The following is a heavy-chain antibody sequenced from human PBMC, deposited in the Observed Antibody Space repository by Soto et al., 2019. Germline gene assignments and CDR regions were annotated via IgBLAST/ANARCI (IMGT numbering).Heavy chain of an antibody. Sequence: VKVSCKASGYSFFSYYIHWVRQAPGQGLEWMGRFLASGGNTDYAQRFRGRISMTRDTSTTNTVSLELTSLTSDDTAVYYCARGGATLFGVIDSWGQGTRVTVSS. V-gene: IGHV1-46*01. CDR2: FLASGGNT. CDR3: ARGGATLFGVIDS. J-gene: IGHJ4*02. CDR1: GYSFFSYY. D-gene: IGHD3-3*01.